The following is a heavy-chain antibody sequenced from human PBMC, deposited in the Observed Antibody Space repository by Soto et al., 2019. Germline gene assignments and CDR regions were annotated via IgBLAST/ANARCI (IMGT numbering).Heavy chain of an antibody. CDR1: GGSISSGDYY. D-gene: IGHD6-19*01. CDR2: IYYSGST. J-gene: IGHJ4*02. CDR3: ARDKEWLVHDY. V-gene: IGHV4-30-4*01. Sequence: QVQLQESGPGLVKPSQTLSLTCTVSGGSISSGDYYWSWIRQPPGKGLEWIGYIYYSGSTYYNPSLKSXVTXSXDTSKNQCSLKLSSVTAADTAVYYCARDKEWLVHDYWGQGTLVTVSS.